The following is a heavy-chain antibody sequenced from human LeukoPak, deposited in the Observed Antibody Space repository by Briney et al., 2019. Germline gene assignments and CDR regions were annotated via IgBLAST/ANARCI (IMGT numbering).Heavy chain of an antibody. CDR3: AKDGPAAGGPFDY. CDR1: GFTVSSYA. D-gene: IGHD6-13*01. Sequence: GGSLRLSCAASGFTVSSYAMSWVRQAPGEGLEWVLGISWNSGSIGYADSVKGRFTISRDNAKNSLYLQMNSLRAEDTALYYCAKDGPAAGGPFDYWGQGTLVTVSS. CDR2: ISWNSGSI. V-gene: IGHV3-9*01. J-gene: IGHJ4*02.